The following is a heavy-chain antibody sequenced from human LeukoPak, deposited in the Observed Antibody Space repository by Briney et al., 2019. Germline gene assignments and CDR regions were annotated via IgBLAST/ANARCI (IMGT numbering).Heavy chain of an antibody. V-gene: IGHV3-74*01. CDR3: ARGNGDYVSLFDY. CDR1: GFTFRSYW. D-gene: IGHD4-17*01. J-gene: IGHJ4*02. Sequence: GGSLRLSCAASGFTFRSYWMHWVRQAPGKGLLWVSRINSDGRSTNYADSVKGRFTISRDNAKNTLNLQMNGLRAEDTALYYCARGNGDYVSLFDYWGQGTLVTVAS. CDR2: INSDGRST.